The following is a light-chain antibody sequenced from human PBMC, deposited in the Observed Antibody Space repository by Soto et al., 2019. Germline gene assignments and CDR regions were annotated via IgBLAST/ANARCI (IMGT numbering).Light chain of an antibody. CDR1: QSVSSSY. CDR2: GAS. CDR3: QQYGSSPR. V-gene: IGKV3-20*01. J-gene: IGKJ1*01. Sequence: EIVWTQSPGTLSLSPGERAPLPCRASQSVSSSYLAWYQQKPGQAPRLLIYGASSRATGIPDRFSGSGSGTDFTLTISRLEPEDCAVYYCQQYGSSPRFGQGTKV.